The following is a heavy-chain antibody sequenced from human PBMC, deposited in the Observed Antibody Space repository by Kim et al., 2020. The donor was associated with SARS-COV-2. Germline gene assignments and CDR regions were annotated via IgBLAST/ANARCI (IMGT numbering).Heavy chain of an antibody. D-gene: IGHD2-2*01. CDR1: GFTFSDYY. V-gene: IGHV3-11*01. CDR2: ISSSGSTI. Sequence: GGSLRLSCAASGFTFSDYYMSWIRQAPGKGLEWVSYISSSGSTIYYADSVKGRFTISRDNAKNSLYLQMNSLRAEDTAVYYCAREGRYCSSTSCYENRGYFDYWGQGTLVTVSS. CDR3: AREGRYCSSTSCYENRGYFDY. J-gene: IGHJ4*02.